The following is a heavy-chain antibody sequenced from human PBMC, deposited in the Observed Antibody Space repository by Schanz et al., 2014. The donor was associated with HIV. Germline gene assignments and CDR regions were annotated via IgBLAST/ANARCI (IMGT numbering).Heavy chain of an antibody. D-gene: IGHD3-3*01. Sequence: EVELLESGGGFLKPGRTLRLSCAASGFTFTSYTMTWVRQSPGRGLEWVSSISDRDGASTYYADSVKGRFTISRDKSKSTLYLQMNSLRAEDTAVYYCAKDLGVSISTSGPPRNYHALDVWGQGTTVTVSS. V-gene: IGHV3-23*01. CDR3: AKDLGVSISTSGPPRNYHALDV. J-gene: IGHJ6*02. CDR2: ISDRDGAST. CDR1: GFTFTSYT.